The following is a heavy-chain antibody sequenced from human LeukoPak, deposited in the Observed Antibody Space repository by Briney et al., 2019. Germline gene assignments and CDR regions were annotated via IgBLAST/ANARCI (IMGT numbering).Heavy chain of an antibody. D-gene: IGHD2-21*01. V-gene: IGHV4-34*01. CDR2: INQSGSP. CDR1: GGSFSGYY. J-gene: IGHJ1*01. Sequence: SETLSLTCAVYGGSFSGYYWSWIRQPPGKGLESVGEINQSGSPNYNPSLNRRVTISVDTAKNQFSLKLSSVTGAVTAVYYCAYRGCGRQHGGQGTLVTVSS. CDR3: AYRGCGRQH.